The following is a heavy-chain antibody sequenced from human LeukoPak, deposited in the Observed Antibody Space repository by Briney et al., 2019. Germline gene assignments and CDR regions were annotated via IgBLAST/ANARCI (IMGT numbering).Heavy chain of an antibody. V-gene: IGHV4-34*01. CDR1: GGSFSGYY. CDR3: AREYCSGGSCYAHFDY. J-gene: IGHJ4*02. D-gene: IGHD2-15*01. CDR2: INHSGST. Sequence: SETLSLTRAVYGGSFSGYYWSWIRQPPGKGLEWIGEINHSGSTNYNPSLKSRVTISVDTSKNQFSLKLSSVTAADTAVYYCAREYCSGGSCYAHFDYWGQGTLVTVSS.